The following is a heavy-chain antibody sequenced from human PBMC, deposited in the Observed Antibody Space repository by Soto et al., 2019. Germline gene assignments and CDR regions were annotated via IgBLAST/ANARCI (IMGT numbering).Heavy chain of an antibody. CDR1: GFIFNTYA. V-gene: IGHV3-30*04. D-gene: IGHD3-16*01. CDR2: LSYDGKNT. J-gene: IGHJ4*02. Sequence: PGGSLRLSCVASGFIFNTYAMHWVRQAPGQGLEWVAVLSYDGKNTHYADSVKGRFTISRDIASNTLFLQMNSLRADDTAVYYCARDLGGPDYWGRGTSVTVSS. CDR3: ARDLGGPDY.